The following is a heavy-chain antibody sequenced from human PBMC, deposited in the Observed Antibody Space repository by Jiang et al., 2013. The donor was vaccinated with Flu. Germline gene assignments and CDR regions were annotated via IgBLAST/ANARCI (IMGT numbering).Heavy chain of an antibody. Sequence: GGSLRLSCAASGFTFSDHDMTWIRQAPGKGLEWISYITSGGSNTYYADSVRGRFTVARNNAQNSLYLQMNSLRAEDTAVYYCARDSGTYYVDSWGHGTLVSVSS. V-gene: IGHV3-11*01. D-gene: IGHD1-26*01. CDR1: GFTFSDHD. CDR2: ITSGGSNT. J-gene: IGHJ5*01. CDR3: ARDSGTYYVDS.